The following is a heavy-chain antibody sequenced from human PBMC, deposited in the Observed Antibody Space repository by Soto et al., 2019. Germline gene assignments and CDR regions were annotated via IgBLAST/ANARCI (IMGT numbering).Heavy chain of an antibody. CDR2: ISAYNGNT. D-gene: IGHD3-3*01. CDR3: ARSTFDVWSGSGWERELDTFDI. J-gene: IGHJ3*02. V-gene: IGHV1-18*01. CDR1: GYTFTSYG. Sequence: QVQLVQSGADVKKPGASVKVSCKASGYTFTSYGITWVRQAPGQGLAWMGWISAYNGNTSYAQKVQGRVTMATDTSTRTAYLELRSLRSVDTAMYACARSTFDVWSGSGWERELDTFDIWGQGTMVTVSS.